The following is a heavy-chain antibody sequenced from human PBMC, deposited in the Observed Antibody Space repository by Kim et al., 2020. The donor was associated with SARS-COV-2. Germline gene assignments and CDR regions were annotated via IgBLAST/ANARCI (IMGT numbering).Heavy chain of an antibody. D-gene: IGHD3-10*01. V-gene: IGHV3-30-3*01. CDR3: ARGMVRGVIKPLDY. J-gene: IGHJ4*02. CDR1: GFTFSSYA. Sequence: GGSLRLSCAASGFTFSSYAMHWVRQAPGKGLEWVAVISYDGSNKYYADSVKGRFTISRDNSKNTLYLQMNSLRAEDTAVYYCARGMVRGVIKPLDYWGQGTLVTVSS. CDR2: ISYDGSNK.